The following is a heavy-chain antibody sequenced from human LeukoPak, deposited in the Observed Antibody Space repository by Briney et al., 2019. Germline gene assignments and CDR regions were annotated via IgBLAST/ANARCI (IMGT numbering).Heavy chain of an antibody. CDR3: ARAGLGSGYHGGFDY. CDR1: GFTFSSYW. CDR2: IKQDGSEK. Sequence: PGESLRLSCAASGFTFSSYWMSWVRQAPGKGLEWVANIKQDGSEKYYVDSVKGRFTISRDNAKNSLYLQMNSLRAEDTAVYYCARAGLGSGYHGGFDYWGQGTLVTVSS. V-gene: IGHV3-7*01. D-gene: IGHD3-22*01. J-gene: IGHJ4*02.